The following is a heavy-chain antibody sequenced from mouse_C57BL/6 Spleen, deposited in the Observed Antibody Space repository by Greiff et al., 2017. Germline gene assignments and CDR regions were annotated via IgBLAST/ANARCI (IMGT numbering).Heavy chain of an antibody. CDR2: IDPSDSYT. J-gene: IGHJ2*01. CDR1: GYTFTSYW. Sequence: QVQLQQPGAELVKPGASVKLSCKASGYTFTSYWMQWVKQRPGQGLEWIGEIDPSDSYTNYNQKFKGKATLTVDTSSSTAYMQLSSLTSEDSAVYYCARSGYSNSFDYWGQGTTLTVSS. V-gene: IGHV1-50*01. CDR3: ARSGYSNSFDY. D-gene: IGHD2-5*01.